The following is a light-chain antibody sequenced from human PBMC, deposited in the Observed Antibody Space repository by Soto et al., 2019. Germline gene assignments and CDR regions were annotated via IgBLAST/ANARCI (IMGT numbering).Light chain of an antibody. Sequence: DIQMTQSPSSLSASVGDRVTITCQASHDIRNFLNWYHQKPGKAPKLLISGASKLEAGVPSRFSGSGSGTDFTFSITSLQPEDIGTYHCQQYHNLPLTFGGGTRVEIK. V-gene: IGKV1-33*01. CDR1: HDIRNF. CDR3: QQYHNLPLT. J-gene: IGKJ4*01. CDR2: GAS.